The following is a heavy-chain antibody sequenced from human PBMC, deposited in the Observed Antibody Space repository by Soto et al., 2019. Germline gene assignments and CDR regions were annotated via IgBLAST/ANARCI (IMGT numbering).Heavy chain of an antibody. V-gene: IGHV4-31*03. CDR2: IYYSGST. D-gene: IGHD5-18*01. Sequence: QVPLQESGPGLVKPSQTLSLTCTVSGGSISSEGYYRSWFRQHPGKGLEWIGDIYYSGSTYYNPSLKSRVTISGDTSKNQFSLKLSSVTAADTALYYCARGKGYSYGPYYFDYWGQGTLVTVSS. J-gene: IGHJ4*02. CDR3: ARGKGYSYGPYYFDY. CDR1: GGSISSEGYY.